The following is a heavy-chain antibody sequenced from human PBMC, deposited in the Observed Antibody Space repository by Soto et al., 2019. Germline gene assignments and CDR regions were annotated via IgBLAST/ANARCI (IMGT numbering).Heavy chain of an antibody. D-gene: IGHD3-10*01. J-gene: IGHJ4*02. Sequence: GGSLRLSCAASGFTFSDHYMDWVRQAPGKGLEWVGRVRNKVNSYTTEYAASVRGRFTISRDDSKNSLYLQMNSLKTEDTALYYCARAFYTSGTYRALDYWGQGTLVTVSS. CDR3: ARAFYTSGTYRALDY. CDR1: GFTFSDHY. V-gene: IGHV3-72*01. CDR2: VRNKVNSYTT.